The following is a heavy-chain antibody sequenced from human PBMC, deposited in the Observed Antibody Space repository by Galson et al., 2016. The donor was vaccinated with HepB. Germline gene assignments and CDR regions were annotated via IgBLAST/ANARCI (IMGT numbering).Heavy chain of an antibody. Sequence: SLRLSCAASGFIFSNYGFHWVRQAPGKGLEWVAVIWYDGSNKYYADSVKGRFTISRDNSKNMVYLQVNSLRVEETAVYFCARQKDVGSNWYKGNWYFDLWGRGTLVTVTS. V-gene: IGHV3-33*01. J-gene: IGHJ2*01. D-gene: IGHD6-13*01. CDR3: ARQKDVGSNWYKGNWYFDL. CDR1: GFIFSNYG. CDR2: IWYDGSNK.